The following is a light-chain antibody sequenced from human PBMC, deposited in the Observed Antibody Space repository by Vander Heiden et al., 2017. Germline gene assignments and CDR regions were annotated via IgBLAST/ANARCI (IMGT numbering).Light chain of an antibody. Sequence: DIQMTQSPSSLSASVGDRVTITCRASQSISSYLNWYQQKPGKAPKLLIYAASSLQSGVPSRFSGSGSGTDFTLTISSLQPEDFATYYCQHSDSTPLSTFGQGTKLEIK. V-gene: IGKV1-39*01. CDR3: QHSDSTPLST. J-gene: IGKJ2*01. CDR2: AAS. CDR1: QSISSY.